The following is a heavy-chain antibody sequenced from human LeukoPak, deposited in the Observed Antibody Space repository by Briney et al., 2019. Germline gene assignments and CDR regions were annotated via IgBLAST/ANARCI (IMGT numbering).Heavy chain of an antibody. V-gene: IGHV3-7*04. Sequence: GGSLRLSCAVSGLNFRSFWMSWVRQAPGKGLEWVASIKQDGSEKFYVDSVKGRFTISRDNAKNSLYLQMNSLRAEDSAVYFCARGFYFSMTELYYLDLWGRGTLVTVSS. J-gene: IGHJ2*01. CDR3: ARGFYFSMTELYYLDL. D-gene: IGHD2-8*01. CDR2: IKQDGSEK. CDR1: GLNFRSFW.